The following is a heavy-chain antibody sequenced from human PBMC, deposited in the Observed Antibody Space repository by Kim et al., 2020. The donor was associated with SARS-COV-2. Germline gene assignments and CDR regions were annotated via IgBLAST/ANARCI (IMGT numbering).Heavy chain of an antibody. CDR3: ATAAGDAFDI. D-gene: IGHD6-13*01. Sequence: RQPPGKGLEWIGYTSHSGNTYYNPSLKRRISISTDTSKNHFSLTLTSVTTADTAVYYCATAAGDAFDIWGQGTMVTVSS. V-gene: IGHV4-30-4*01. CDR2: TSHSGNT. J-gene: IGHJ3*02.